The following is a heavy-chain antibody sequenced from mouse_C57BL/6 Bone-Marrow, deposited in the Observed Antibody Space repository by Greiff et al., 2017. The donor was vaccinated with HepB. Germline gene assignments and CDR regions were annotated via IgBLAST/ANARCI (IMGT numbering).Heavy chain of an antibody. J-gene: IGHJ3*01. CDR2: IDPETGGT. CDR3: TSRSVPWFAY. CDR1: GYTFTDYE. Sequence: QVQLKESGAELVRPGASVTLSCKASGYTFTDYEMHWVKQTPVHGLEWIGAIDPETGGTAYNQKFKGKAILTADKSSSTAYMELRSLTSEDAAVYYCTSRSVPWFAYWGQGTLVTVSA. V-gene: IGHV1-15*01.